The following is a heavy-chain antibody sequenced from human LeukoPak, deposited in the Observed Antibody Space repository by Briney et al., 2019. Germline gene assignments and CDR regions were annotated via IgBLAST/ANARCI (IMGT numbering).Heavy chain of an antibody. CDR1: GFTFSSYA. CDR2: ISYDGSNK. CDR3: ARDRLPDGYSYGYDY. D-gene: IGHD5-18*01. V-gene: IGHV3-30-3*01. J-gene: IGHJ4*02. Sequence: GRSLRLSCAASGFTFSSYAMHWVRQAPGKGLEWVAVISYDGSNKYYADSVKGRFTISRDNSKNTLYLQMNSLRAEDTAVYYCARDRLPDGYSYGYDYWGQGTLVTVSS.